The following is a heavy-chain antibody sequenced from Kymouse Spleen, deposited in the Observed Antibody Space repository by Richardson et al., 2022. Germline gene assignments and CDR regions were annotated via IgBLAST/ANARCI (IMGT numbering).Heavy chain of an antibody. CDR2: IKSKTDGGTT. CDR1: GFTFSNAW. J-gene: IGHJ6*02. CDR3: TTVDYDIFGTYYYYGMDV. Sequence: EVQLVESGGGLVKPGGSLRLSCAASGFTFSNAWMSWVRQAPGKGLEWVGRIKSKTDGGTTDYAAPVKGRFTISRDDSKNTLYLQMNSLKTEDTAVYYCTTVDYDIFGTYYYYGMDVWGQGTTVTVSS. V-gene: IGHV3-15*01. D-gene: IGHD3-9*01.